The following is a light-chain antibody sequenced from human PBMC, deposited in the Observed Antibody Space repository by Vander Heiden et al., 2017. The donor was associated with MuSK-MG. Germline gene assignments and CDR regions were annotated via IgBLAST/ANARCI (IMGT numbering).Light chain of an antibody. CDR2: LVGSGRY. Sequence: QPVLTHSSSASASLGSSVMLTCTLSSGHSSYIIAWHQHQPGKATRYLMMLVGSGRYSKGSGVPDRFSGSSCAAARYRTISNLQAEDDRYYYCANCNSNTLVVGGGTKLTVL. CDR3: ANCNSNTLV. CDR1: SGHSSYI. J-gene: IGLJ3*02. V-gene: IGLV4-60*03.